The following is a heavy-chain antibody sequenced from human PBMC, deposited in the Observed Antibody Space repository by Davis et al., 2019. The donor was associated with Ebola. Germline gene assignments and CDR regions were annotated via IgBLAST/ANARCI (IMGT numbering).Heavy chain of an antibody. CDR1: GFTFTNYE. V-gene: IGHV3-48*03. J-gene: IGHJ4*02. CDR2: ISNSGGTI. CDR3: ARVALDDSSGYYYFDY. D-gene: IGHD3-22*01. Sequence: GESLKISCTASGFTFTNYEMNWVRQAPGKGLEWISYISNSGGTIYYTDSVKGRFTISRDNAKNSLYLQMNSLRAEDTAVYYCARVALDDSSGYYYFDYWGQGTLVTVSS.